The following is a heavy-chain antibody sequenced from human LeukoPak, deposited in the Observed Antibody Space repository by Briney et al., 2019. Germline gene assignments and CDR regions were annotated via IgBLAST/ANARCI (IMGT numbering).Heavy chain of an antibody. Sequence: KASETLSLTCTVSGGSISSYYWSWIRQPPGKGLEWIGYIYYSGNTNYNPSLKSRVSISIDTSKNQFSLQLSSVTAADTAVYYCARDRDSSGLRDFGLWGRGTLVTVSA. CDR3: ARDRDSSGLRDFGL. CDR2: IYYSGNT. CDR1: GGSISSYY. D-gene: IGHD3-22*01. J-gene: IGHJ2*01. V-gene: IGHV4-59*01.